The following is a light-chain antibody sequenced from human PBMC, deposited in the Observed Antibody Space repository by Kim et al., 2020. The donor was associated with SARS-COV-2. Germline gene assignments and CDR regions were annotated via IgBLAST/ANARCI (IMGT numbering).Light chain of an antibody. Sequence: LSPGERATLSCRASQSVSSSYLAWYQQKPGQAPRLLIYGASSRATGIPDRFSGSGSGTDFTLTISRLEPEYFAVYYCQQYGSSPYTFGQGTKLEIK. CDR3: QQYGSSPYT. J-gene: IGKJ2*01. CDR1: QSVSSSY. CDR2: GAS. V-gene: IGKV3-20*01.